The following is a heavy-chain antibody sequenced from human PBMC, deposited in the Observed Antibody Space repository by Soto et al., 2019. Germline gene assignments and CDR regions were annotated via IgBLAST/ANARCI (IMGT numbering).Heavy chain of an antibody. CDR2: ITTDKGKT. J-gene: IGHJ4*02. CDR3: ATRSPAFDY. CDR1: GYTFTSYG. V-gene: IGHV1-18*01. Sequence: ASVKVSCKTSGYTFTSYGISWVRQAPGQGLEWMGWITTDKGKTTYAQKYQGRVTMTTDTSTSTANMEMRSLRSDDTAVYYCATRSPAFDYWGQGTLVTVSS.